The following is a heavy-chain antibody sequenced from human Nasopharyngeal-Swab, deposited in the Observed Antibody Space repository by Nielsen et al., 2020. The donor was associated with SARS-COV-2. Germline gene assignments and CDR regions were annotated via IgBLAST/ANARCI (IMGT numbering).Heavy chain of an antibody. CDR1: GFTFSSYA. CDR3: ARGRGGEGNYYMDV. Sequence: GGSLRLSCAASGFTFSSYAMHWVRQAPGKGLEWVAVISYDGSNKYYADSVKGRFTISRDNSKNTLYLQMNSLRAEDTAVYYCARGRGGEGNYYMDVWGKGTTVTVSS. D-gene: IGHD7-27*01. V-gene: IGHV3-30*04. J-gene: IGHJ6*03. CDR2: ISYDGSNK.